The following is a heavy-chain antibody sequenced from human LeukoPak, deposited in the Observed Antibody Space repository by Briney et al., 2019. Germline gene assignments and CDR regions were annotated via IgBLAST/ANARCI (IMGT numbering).Heavy chain of an antibody. J-gene: IGHJ5*02. CDR2: IHSSGTT. D-gene: IGHD5-12*01. V-gene: IGHV4-39*07. CDR3: ARDLGYDGIDWAP. Sequence: SETLSLTCTVSGGSISSGGYYWSWIRQPPGKRLEWIASIHSSGTTYYNPTLKSRLTISVDTSKNQISLNLTSVTAADAAVYYCARDLGYDGIDWAPWGQGTLVTVSS. CDR1: GGSISSGGYY.